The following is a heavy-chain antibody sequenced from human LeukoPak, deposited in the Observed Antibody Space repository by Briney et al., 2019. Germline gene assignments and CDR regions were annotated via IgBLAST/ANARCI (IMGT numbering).Heavy chain of an antibody. CDR3: ARPIAAAGNRAYYYYYGMDV. CDR2: IIPILGIA. D-gene: IGHD6-13*01. CDR1: GGTFSSYA. V-gene: IGHV1-69*04. Sequence: GASVKVSCKASGGTFSSYAISWVRQAPGQGLEWMGRIIPILGIANYAQKFQGRVTITADKSTSTAYMELSSLRSEDTAAYYCARPIAAAGNRAYYYYYGMDVWGQGTTVTVSS. J-gene: IGHJ6*02.